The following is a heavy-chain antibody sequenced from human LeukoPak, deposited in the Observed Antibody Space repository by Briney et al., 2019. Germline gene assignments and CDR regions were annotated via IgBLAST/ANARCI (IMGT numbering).Heavy chain of an antibody. J-gene: IGHJ4*02. CDR1: GGTFSSYA. Sequence: SVKVSCKASGGTFSSYAISWVRQAPGQGLEWMGRIIPILGIANYAQKFQGRVTITADKSTSTAYMELSSLRSEDTAVYYCARMAGIAVAGFDYWGQGNLGTVSS. CDR2: IIPILGIA. CDR3: ARMAGIAVAGFDY. V-gene: IGHV1-69*04. D-gene: IGHD6-19*01.